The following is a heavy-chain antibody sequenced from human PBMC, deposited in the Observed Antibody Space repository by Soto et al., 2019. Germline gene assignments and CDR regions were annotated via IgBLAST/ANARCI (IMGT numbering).Heavy chain of an antibody. Sequence: QVQLQESGPGLVKPSETLSLTCTVSGGSISSYYWSWIRQPAGKGLEWFGRIYASGSTNYNPSLKGRVTMSVDTSKNQFSLKLSSVTAADTAVYYCAREPGISSSRSPWFDPWGQGTLVTVSS. CDR2: IYASGST. J-gene: IGHJ5*02. CDR3: AREPGISSSRSPWFDP. V-gene: IGHV4-4*07. D-gene: IGHD3-3*02. CDR1: GGSISSYY.